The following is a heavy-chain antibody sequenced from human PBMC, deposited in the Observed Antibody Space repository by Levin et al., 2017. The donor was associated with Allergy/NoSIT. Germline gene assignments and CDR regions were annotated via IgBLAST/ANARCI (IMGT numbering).Heavy chain of an antibody. CDR3: ARDGYDILTEDPLSFDY. D-gene: IGHD3-9*01. Sequence: GGSLRLSCAASGFTFSSYWMSWVRQAPGKGLEWVANIKQDGSEKYYVDSVKGRFTISRDNAKNSLYLQMNSLRAEDTAVYYCARDGYDILTEDPLSFDYWGQGTLVTVSS. V-gene: IGHV3-7*04. CDR2: IKQDGSEK. CDR1: GFTFSSYW. J-gene: IGHJ4*02.